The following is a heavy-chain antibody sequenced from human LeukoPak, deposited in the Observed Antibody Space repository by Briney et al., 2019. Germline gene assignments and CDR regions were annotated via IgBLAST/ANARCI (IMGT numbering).Heavy chain of an antibody. CDR3: ARDILGWNDVDYFDY. CDR1: GFTFSSYE. Sequence: GGSLRLSCAASGFTFSSYEMNWFRQAPGKGLEWVSYISSSGSTIYYADSVKGRFTISRDNAKNSLYLQMNSLRAEDTAVYYCARDILGWNDVDYFDYWGQGTLVTVSS. J-gene: IGHJ4*02. CDR2: ISSSGSTI. V-gene: IGHV3-48*03. D-gene: IGHD1-1*01.